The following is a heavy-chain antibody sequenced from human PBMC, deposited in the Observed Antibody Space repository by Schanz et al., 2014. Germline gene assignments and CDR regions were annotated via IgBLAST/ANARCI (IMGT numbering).Heavy chain of an antibody. V-gene: IGHV3-23*04. Sequence: VQLVESGGGVVQPGRSLRLSCAAYGFTFNSYAMTWVRQAPGKGLEWVSSISHSGGSKYYADSVKGRFTISRDNSENTLYLQMNSLSADDTAVFYCAKGMGYCSGSTCYDYYYYGLDVWGQGTTVTVSS. J-gene: IGHJ6*02. D-gene: IGHD2-15*01. CDR3: AKGMGYCSGSTCYDYYYYGLDV. CDR2: ISHSGGSK. CDR1: GFTFNSYA.